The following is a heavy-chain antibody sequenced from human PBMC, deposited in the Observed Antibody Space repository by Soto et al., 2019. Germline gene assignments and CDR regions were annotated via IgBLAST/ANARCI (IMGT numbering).Heavy chain of an antibody. J-gene: IGHJ6*02. V-gene: IGHV4-30-4*08. Sequence: SETLSLTCAVSGGSISSEYFHWTWIRQSPGKGLEWIGYIHYTGSIMYNPSFKSRLTMAVDTTKNQFSLQLTSVTAADTAVYFCAREDDGGDRDYYGLDVWGQGTSVTVS. CDR1: GGSISSEYFH. CDR3: AREDDGGDRDYYGLDV. D-gene: IGHD2-21*02. CDR2: IHYTGSI.